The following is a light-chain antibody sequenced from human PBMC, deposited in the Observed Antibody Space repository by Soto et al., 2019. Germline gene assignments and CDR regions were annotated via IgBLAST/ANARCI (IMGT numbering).Light chain of an antibody. CDR2: GAS. CDR1: QSVSSSS. V-gene: IGKV3-20*01. Sequence: EKVLTQSPGTLSLSPGERATLSCRASQSVSSSSLAWFQQKPGQAPRLLIYGASSRATGIPDRFSGSGSGTDFTLTISRLEPEDFAVYHCQQYGRSPLTFGGGTMVDI. CDR3: QQYGRSPLT. J-gene: IGKJ4*01.